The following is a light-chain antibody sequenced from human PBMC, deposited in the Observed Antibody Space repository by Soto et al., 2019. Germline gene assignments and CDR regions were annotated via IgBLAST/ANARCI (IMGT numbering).Light chain of an antibody. Sequence: IQMTQSPSTLSASVGDRVTITFRASRSISSWLAWYQQKPGKAPKLLIYKASSLESGVPSRFSGSGSGTEFTLTISSLQPDDFATYYCQQYNSYWTFGQGTKVDIK. CDR2: KAS. V-gene: IGKV1-5*03. CDR1: RSISSW. CDR3: QQYNSYWT. J-gene: IGKJ1*01.